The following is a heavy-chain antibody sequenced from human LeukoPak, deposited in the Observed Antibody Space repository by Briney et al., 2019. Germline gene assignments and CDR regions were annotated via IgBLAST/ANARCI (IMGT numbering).Heavy chain of an antibody. CDR1: GGSISSGGYS. CDR2: IYHSGST. Sequence: PSETLSLTCAVSGGSISSGGYSWSWIRQPPGKGLEWIGYIYHSGSTYYNPSLKSRVTISVDRSKNQFSLKLGSVTAADTAVYYCARVSGYDLRTYYFDYWGQGTLVTVSS. CDR3: ARVSGYDLRTYYFDY. J-gene: IGHJ4*02. D-gene: IGHD5-12*01. V-gene: IGHV4-30-2*01.